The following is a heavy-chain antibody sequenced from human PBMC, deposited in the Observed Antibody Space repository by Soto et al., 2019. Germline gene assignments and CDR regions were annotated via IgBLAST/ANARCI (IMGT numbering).Heavy chain of an antibody. CDR3: VRERQFVRDFYYGMDV. J-gene: IGHJ6*02. CDR2: ISNTGAHI. V-gene: IGHV3-21*01. D-gene: IGHD6-6*01. CDR1: GFTLNTYS. Sequence: GGSLRLSCAASGFTLNTYSMTWVRQAPGQGLEWVSSISNTGAHIYYADSVRGRFTISRDNAKNSLYLQMNSLTAEDTAVYYCVRERQFVRDFYYGMDVWGRGTTVTVSS.